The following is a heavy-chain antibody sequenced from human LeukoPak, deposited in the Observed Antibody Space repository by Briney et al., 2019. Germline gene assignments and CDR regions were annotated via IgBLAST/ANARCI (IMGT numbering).Heavy chain of an antibody. CDR1: GGSISSSSYY. V-gene: IGHV4-39*01. D-gene: IGHD6-13*01. CDR3: ARVLAAAGNNWFDP. CDR2: IYYSGSA. J-gene: IGHJ5*02. Sequence: SETLSLTCTVSGGSISSSSYYWGGSRQPPEKGLGWVGGIYYSGSAYYNPSLKSRVTISVDTSKNQFSLKLSSVTAADTAVYYCARVLAAAGNNWFDPWGQGTLVTVSS.